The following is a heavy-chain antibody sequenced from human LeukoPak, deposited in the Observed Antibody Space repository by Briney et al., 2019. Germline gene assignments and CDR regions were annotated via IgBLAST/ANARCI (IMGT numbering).Heavy chain of an antibody. Sequence: ASVKVSCKASGYTFTGYYIHWVRQAPGQGLEWMGWINPNSGGTNNAQKFQGRVTMTRDTSISTAYMELSRLRSDDTAVYYCARGLPSLHLWFGELFEGNWFDPWGQGTLVTVSS. J-gene: IGHJ5*02. CDR2: INPNSGGT. CDR3: ARGLPSLHLWFGELFEGNWFDP. V-gene: IGHV1-2*02. D-gene: IGHD3-10*01. CDR1: GYTFTGYY.